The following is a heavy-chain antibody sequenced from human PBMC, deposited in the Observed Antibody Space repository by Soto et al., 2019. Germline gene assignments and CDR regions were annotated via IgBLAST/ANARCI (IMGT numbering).Heavy chain of an antibody. CDR3: AREPTVIINWGSYYDH. Sequence: QVQLVQSGAEVKKPGSSVKVSCRASGGSFSNYAISWVRQAPGQGLEWMGRIVPVPGTAKYAQKVQDRVTITADKSTNTVYMELSSLTPEDTAVYYCAREPTVIINWGSYYDHWGQGTLVTVSS. D-gene: IGHD3-16*01. V-gene: IGHV1-69*08. J-gene: IGHJ4*02. CDR2: IVPVPGTA. CDR1: GGSFSNYA.